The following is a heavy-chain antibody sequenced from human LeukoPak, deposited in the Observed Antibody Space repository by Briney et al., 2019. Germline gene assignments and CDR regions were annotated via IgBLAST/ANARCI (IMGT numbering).Heavy chain of an antibody. Sequence: SETLSLTCTVSGGSISSYYWSWIRQPPGKGLEWIGYIYYSGSTNYNPSLKSRVTISVDTSKNQFSLKLSSVTAADTAVYYCARGVGYYGSGSYYRVYNWFDPWGQGTLVTVSS. J-gene: IGHJ5*02. V-gene: IGHV4-59*12. CDR1: GGSISSYY. CDR3: ARGVGYYGSGSYYRVYNWFDP. CDR2: IYYSGST. D-gene: IGHD3-10*01.